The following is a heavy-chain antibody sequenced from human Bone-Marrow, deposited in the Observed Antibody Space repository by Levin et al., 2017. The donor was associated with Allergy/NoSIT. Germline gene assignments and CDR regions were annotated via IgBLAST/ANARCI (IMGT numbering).Heavy chain of an antibody. CDR2: IYYSGST. V-gene: IGHV4-39*07. CDR3: AREVARDWYFDL. D-gene: IGHD3-10*01. Sequence: SETLSLTCTVSGGSISSSSYYWGWIRQPPGKGLEWIGSIYYSGSTYYNPSLKSRVTISVDTSKNQFSLKLSSVTAADTAVYYCAREVARDWYFDLWGRGTLVTVSS. J-gene: IGHJ2*01. CDR1: GGSISSSSYY.